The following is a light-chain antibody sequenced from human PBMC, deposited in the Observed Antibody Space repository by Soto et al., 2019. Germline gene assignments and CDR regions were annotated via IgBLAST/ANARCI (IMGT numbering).Light chain of an antibody. V-gene: IGKV3-15*01. CDR2: GAS. J-gene: IGKJ1*01. CDR3: QQYNNWWT. Sequence: EIVFTQSPGTLSLSPGERATLSCRASQSVSSRRLAWYQQKPGKAPRLLIYGASTRATGIPARLSGSGSGTEFTLTIRSLQSEDFAVYYCQQYNNWWTFGQGTKVDIK. CDR1: QSVSSR.